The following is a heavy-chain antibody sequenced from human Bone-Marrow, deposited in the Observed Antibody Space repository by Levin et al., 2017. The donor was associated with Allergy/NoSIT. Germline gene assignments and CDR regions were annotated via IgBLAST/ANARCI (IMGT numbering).Heavy chain of an antibody. Sequence: SGGSLRLSCAASGFTFDDYGMYWVRQAPGKGLEWVSSITWNSGGIDYADSVKGRFTISRDNAKNSLYLQMNSLRVEDTAVYYCAKDITPLNANFDAFDMWGQGTMVTVSS. CDR3: AKDITPLNANFDAFDM. D-gene: IGHD1-14*01. V-gene: IGHV3-9*01. CDR1: GFTFDDYG. J-gene: IGHJ3*02. CDR2: ITWNSGGI.